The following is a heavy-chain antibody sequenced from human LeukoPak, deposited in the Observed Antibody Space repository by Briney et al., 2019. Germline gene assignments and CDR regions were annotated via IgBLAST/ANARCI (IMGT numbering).Heavy chain of an antibody. CDR2: IYSGGST. Sequence: GGSLRLSCAASGFTVSTNYMSWVRQASGKGLEWVSIIYSGGSTYYAASVRGRFTISRDDSKNTLFLQMNSLRAEDTAVYYCARDSIATLPAYYFDSWGQGTLVTVSS. V-gene: IGHV3-66*02. D-gene: IGHD2-21*01. CDR1: GFTVSTNY. CDR3: ARDSIATLPAYYFDS. J-gene: IGHJ4*02.